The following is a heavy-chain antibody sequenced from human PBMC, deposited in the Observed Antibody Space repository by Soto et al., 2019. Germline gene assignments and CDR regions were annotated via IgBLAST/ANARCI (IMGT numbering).Heavy chain of an antibody. D-gene: IGHD4-17*01. V-gene: IGHV1-18*01. Sequence: QVLLVQSGTEVKKPGASVKVSCKTSGYMFTSYGITWVRQAPGQGLEWMGWINGNSGHTDYTQKFQGRVTLTTDTYTGTAHMEMRSLTFAYPAVYFCARGSGCAAYADYCDFEYWGPGTLLIVSS. CDR3: ARGSGCAAYADYCDFEY. CDR2: INGNSGHT. J-gene: IGHJ4*02. CDR1: GYMFTSYG.